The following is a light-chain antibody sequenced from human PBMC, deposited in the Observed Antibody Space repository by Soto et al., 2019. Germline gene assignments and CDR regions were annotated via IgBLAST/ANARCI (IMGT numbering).Light chain of an antibody. CDR1: QSVSSSY. Sequence: EIVLTQSPGPLSLSPGERATLSCRASQSVSSSYLAWYQQKPGQAPRLLIYGASSRPTGIPDRFSGSRSGTDFTLNVSLLEQDDVAVWCCQQYSISPLIFCGGTKVQIK. V-gene: IGKV3-20*01. CDR3: QQYSISPLI. J-gene: IGKJ4*01. CDR2: GAS.